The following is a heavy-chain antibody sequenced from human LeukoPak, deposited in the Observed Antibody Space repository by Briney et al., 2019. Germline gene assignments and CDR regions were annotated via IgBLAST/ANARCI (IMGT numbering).Heavy chain of an antibody. V-gene: IGHV3-30*04. J-gene: IGHJ4*02. Sequence: GGSLRLSCAVSGFTSNSYTMHWVRQAPGKGLEWVAVISYDGSNAYYADSVKGRFTISRDNSKNTLYLQMNSLTAEDTAVYYCAIGSVTVVRGVIPRYFFDYWGQGTLVTVSS. CDR1: GFTSNSYT. CDR3: AIGSVTVVRGVIPRYFFDY. D-gene: IGHD3-10*01. CDR2: ISYDGSNA.